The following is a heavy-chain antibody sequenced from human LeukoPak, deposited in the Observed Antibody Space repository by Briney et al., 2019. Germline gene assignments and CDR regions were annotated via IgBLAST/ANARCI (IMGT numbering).Heavy chain of an antibody. CDR2: IVVGSGNT. Sequence: SVKVSCKASGFTFTSSATQWVRQARGQRLEWIGWIVVGSGNTNYAQKFQERVTITRDMSTSTAYMELSSLRSEDTAVYYCAADGPSGYYYMDVWGKGTTVTVSS. CDR1: GFTFTSSA. V-gene: IGHV1-58*02. J-gene: IGHJ6*03. CDR3: AADGPSGYYYMDV. D-gene: IGHD6-25*01.